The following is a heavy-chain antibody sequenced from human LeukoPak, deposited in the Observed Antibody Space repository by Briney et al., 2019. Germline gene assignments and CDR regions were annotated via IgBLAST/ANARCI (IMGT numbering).Heavy chain of an antibody. V-gene: IGHV1-18*01. Sequence: ASVKVSCKASGYTFTSYGISWVRQAPGQGLEWMGWISGYNGNIKYAQNLQGRVTLTTDTSTSTAYMELRSLRSDDTAVFFCARDSPITPRLIVGATEDYFDYWGQGTLVTVSS. J-gene: IGHJ4*02. CDR2: ISGYNGNI. D-gene: IGHD1-26*01. CDR1: GYTFTSYG. CDR3: ARDSPITPRLIVGATEDYFDY.